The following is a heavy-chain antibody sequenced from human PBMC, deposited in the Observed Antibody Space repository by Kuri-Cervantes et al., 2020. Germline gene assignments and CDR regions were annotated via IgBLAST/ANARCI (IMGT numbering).Heavy chain of an antibody. CDR3: ARDLGIAVAGG. Sequence: GESLKISCAASGFTFSSYSMNWVRQAPGKGLEWVSSISSSSYIYYADSVKGRFTISRDNAKNSLYLQMNSLRAEDTAVYYCARDLGIAVAGGWGQGTLVTVSS. CDR1: GFTFSSYS. D-gene: IGHD6-19*01. CDR2: ISSSSYI. J-gene: IGHJ4*02. V-gene: IGHV3-21*03.